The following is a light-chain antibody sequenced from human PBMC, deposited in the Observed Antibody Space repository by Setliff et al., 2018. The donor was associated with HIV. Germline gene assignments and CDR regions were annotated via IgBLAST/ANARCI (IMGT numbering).Light chain of an antibody. Sequence: QSALTQPASVSGSLGQSINISCTGTSSDVGGYNYVSWYQQHPWKAPKLIIYDVNNRASGVSNRFSGSKSGNTASLTISGLQAEDETIFYCASYTGINTRLFGSGTKVTVL. CDR2: DVN. J-gene: IGLJ1*01. V-gene: IGLV2-14*03. CDR3: ASYTGINTRL. CDR1: SSDVGGYNY.